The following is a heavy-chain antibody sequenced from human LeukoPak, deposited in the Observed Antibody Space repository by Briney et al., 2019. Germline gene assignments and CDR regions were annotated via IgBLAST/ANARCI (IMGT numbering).Heavy chain of an antibody. Sequence: SQTLSLTCAVSGGSISSGGYSWSWIRQPPGKGLEWIGYIYHSGSTYYNPSLKSRVTISVDRSKNQFSLKLSSVTAADTAVYYCARVNSGRAPYYFDYWGQGTLVTVSS. D-gene: IGHD1-26*01. CDR2: IYHSGST. CDR3: ARVNSGRAPYYFDY. V-gene: IGHV4-30-2*01. CDR1: GGSISSGGYS. J-gene: IGHJ4*02.